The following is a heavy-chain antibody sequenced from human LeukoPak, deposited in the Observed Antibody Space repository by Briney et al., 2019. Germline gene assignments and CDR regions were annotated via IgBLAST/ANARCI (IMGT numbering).Heavy chain of an antibody. CDR2: INPNSGGT. D-gene: IGHD6-19*01. CDR1: GYTFTGYY. CDR3: ARDNPPRGWYGGGYYFDY. Sequence: ASVKVSCKASGYTFTGYYMHWVRQAPGQGLEWMGWINPNSGGTNYAQKFQGRVTMTRDTSISTAYMELSSLRSEDTAVYYCARDNPPRGWYGGGYYFDYWGHGTLVTVSS. J-gene: IGHJ4*01. V-gene: IGHV1-2*02.